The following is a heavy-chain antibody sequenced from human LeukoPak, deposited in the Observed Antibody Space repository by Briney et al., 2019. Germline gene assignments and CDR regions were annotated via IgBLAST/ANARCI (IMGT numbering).Heavy chain of an antibody. CDR1: GGSFSGYY. V-gene: IGHV4-34*01. Sequence: KPSETLSLTCAVYGGSFSGYYWSWIRQPPGKGLEWIGEINHSGSTNYNPSLKSRVTISVDTSKNQFSLKLSSVTAADTAVYYCAREGSSSWPNYYYGMDVWGQGTTVTVSS. D-gene: IGHD6-13*01. CDR3: AREGSSSWPNYYYGMDV. J-gene: IGHJ6*02. CDR2: INHSGST.